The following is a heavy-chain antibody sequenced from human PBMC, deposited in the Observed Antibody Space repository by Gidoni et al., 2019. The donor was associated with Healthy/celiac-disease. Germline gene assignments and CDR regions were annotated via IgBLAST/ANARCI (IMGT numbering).Heavy chain of an antibody. CDR1: GGTFSSYT. Sequence: QVQLVQSGAAVKKPGSSVKVCCKAYGGTFSSYTISWVRQDPGKGLEWMGRSIPILGIATYAQKFQGRVTITADKATSTAYMELSSLRSEDTAVYYCARGRDAFDIWGQGTMVTVSS. V-gene: IGHV1-69*02. J-gene: IGHJ3*02. CDR3: ARGRDAFDI. CDR2: SIPILGIA.